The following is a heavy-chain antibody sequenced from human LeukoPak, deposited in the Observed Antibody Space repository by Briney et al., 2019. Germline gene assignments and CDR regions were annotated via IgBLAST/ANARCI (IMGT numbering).Heavy chain of an antibody. Sequence: GESLKISRKGSGYTFTDYWIAWVRQMPGKGLEWMGIIYPSDSDTRYSPSFQGQVTFSADKSINTAYLQWSSLRASDTAIYYCARQCCRGASPGFDPWGQGTLVTVSS. J-gene: IGHJ5*02. CDR1: GYTFTDYW. CDR2: IYPSDSDT. V-gene: IGHV5-51*01. D-gene: IGHD3-10*01. CDR3: ARQCCRGASPGFDP.